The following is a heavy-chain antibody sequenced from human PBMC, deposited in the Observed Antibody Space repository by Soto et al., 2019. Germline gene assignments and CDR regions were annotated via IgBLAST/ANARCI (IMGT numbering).Heavy chain of an antibody. D-gene: IGHD5-18*01. Sequence: GGSLGLSCAASEFTFSTYAMSWVRQAPGKGLEWVSGISGSGGGTYYADSVKGRFTISRDNSKNTLYLQMNSLRAEDTAVYYCARDTAMALGYWGQGTLVTVSS. CDR2: ISGSGGGT. CDR1: EFTFSTYA. CDR3: ARDTAMALGY. V-gene: IGHV3-23*01. J-gene: IGHJ4*02.